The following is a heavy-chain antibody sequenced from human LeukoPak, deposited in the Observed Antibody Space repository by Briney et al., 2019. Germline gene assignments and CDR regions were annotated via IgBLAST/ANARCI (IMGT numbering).Heavy chain of an antibody. D-gene: IGHD3-10*01. Sequence: PGGSLRLSCAASGFTFSSYAMSWVRQAPGKGLEWVSAISGSGGSTYYADSVKGRFTISRDNSKNTLYLQMNSLRAEDTAVYYCAKDTTNTVRGGVFDYWGQGTLVTVSS. CDR2: ISGSGGST. CDR3: AKDTTNTVRGGVFDY. CDR1: GFTFSSYA. V-gene: IGHV3-23*01. J-gene: IGHJ4*02.